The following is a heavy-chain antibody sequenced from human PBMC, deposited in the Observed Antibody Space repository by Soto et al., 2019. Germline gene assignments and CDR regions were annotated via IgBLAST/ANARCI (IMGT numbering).Heavy chain of an antibody. CDR3: AKVGCSGGSCYDY. D-gene: IGHD2-15*01. Sequence: GGSLRLSCAASVFTFSSYAMSWVRQAPGKGLEWVSAISGSGGSTYYADSVKGRFTISRDNSKNTLYLQMNSLRAEDTAVYYCAKVGCSGGSCYDYWGQGTLVTVSS. J-gene: IGHJ4*02. CDR2: ISGSGGST. CDR1: VFTFSSYA. V-gene: IGHV3-23*01.